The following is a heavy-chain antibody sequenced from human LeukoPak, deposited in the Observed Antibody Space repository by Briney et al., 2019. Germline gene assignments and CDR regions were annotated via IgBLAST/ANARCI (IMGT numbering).Heavy chain of an antibody. CDR2: ISTSSSYI. J-gene: IGHJ4*02. Sequence: GGSLRLSCAASGFTFSTYSMNWVRQAPGKGLEWVSFISTSSSYIYYADSVKGRFTISRDNSKNTLYLQMNSLRAEDTAVYYCAGNGYCGNSRCYGGRLIMAYWGQGILVTVSS. CDR3: AGNGYCGNSRCYGGRLIMAY. CDR1: GFTFSTYS. D-gene: IGHD2-2*03. V-gene: IGHV3-21*01.